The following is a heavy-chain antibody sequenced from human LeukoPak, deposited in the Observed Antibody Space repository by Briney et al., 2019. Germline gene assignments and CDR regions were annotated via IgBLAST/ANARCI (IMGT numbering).Heavy chain of an antibody. CDR1: GGSFSGYY. V-gene: IGHV4-34*01. Sequence: SETLSLTCAVYGGSFSGYYWSWIRQPPGKGLEWIGEINHSGSTNYNPSLKSRVTISVVTSKNQFSLKLSSVTAADTAVYYCARGPKAQYYYDSSGYYADYWGQGTLVTVSS. CDR2: INHSGST. J-gene: IGHJ4*02. CDR3: ARGPKAQYYYDSSGYYADY. D-gene: IGHD3-22*01.